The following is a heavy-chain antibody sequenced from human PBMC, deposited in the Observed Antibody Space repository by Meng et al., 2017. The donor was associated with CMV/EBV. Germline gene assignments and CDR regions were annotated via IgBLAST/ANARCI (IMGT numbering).Heavy chain of an antibody. Sequence: ASVKVSCKASGYTFTGYYMHWVRQAPGQGLGWMGWINPNSGGTNYAQKFQGRVTMTRDTSISTAYMELSRLRSDDTAVYYCARGTLNRGYIVVVPAAIQYFTWFDPWGQGTLVTVSS. CDR1: GYTFTGYY. D-gene: IGHD2-2*02. V-gene: IGHV1-2*02. CDR3: ARGTLNRGYIVVVPAAIQYFTWFDP. CDR2: INPNSGGT. J-gene: IGHJ5*02.